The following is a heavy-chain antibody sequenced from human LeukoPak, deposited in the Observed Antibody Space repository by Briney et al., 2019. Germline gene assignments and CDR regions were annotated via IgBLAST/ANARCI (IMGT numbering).Heavy chain of an antibody. CDR3: VRHKPRVHALDY. CDR1: GFPFRNHW. J-gene: IGHJ4*02. CDR2: TNEDGTQK. V-gene: IGHV3-7*01. Sequence: PGGSLRLSCAASGFPFRNHWMTWGRQAPGRGLEWVASTNEDGTQKYYVDSVKGRFTISRDNARNSLFLHMNDLRTEDTAVYACVRHKPRVHALDYWGQGVLVTVSS.